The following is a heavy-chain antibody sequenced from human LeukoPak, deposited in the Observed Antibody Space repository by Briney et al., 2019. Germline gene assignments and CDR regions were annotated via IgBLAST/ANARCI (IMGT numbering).Heavy chain of an antibody. CDR1: RYTFTSYD. D-gene: IGHD6-13*01. J-gene: IGHJ4*02. CDR2: RNPNSGKT. CDR3: ARLHSSSWYLYSFDY. V-gene: IGHV1-8*03. Sequence: ASVNVSCKASRYTFTSYDINWVGQAPGQGLDWMGWRNPNSGKTGYAQKSQGRVTITRNNSISTAYMELSSLRSEDTAVYYCARLHSSSWYLYSFDYWGQGTLVTVSS.